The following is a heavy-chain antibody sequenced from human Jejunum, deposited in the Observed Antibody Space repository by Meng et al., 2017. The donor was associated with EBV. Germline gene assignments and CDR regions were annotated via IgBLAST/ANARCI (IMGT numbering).Heavy chain of an antibody. D-gene: IGHD3-22*01. J-gene: IGHJ5*02. CDR1: GYTFTSHY. Sequence: VQRGHAGTEVKKPGASVKVSFKASGYTFTSHYMHWVRQAPGQGLEWMGIINPNGGSSTYAQKFQDRDTMTRDMSTSTDYMELSSLGSEDTAIYYCARDVSDSNKAWWLDPWGQGTLVTVSS. V-gene: IGHV1-46*01. CDR3: ARDVSDSNKAWWLDP. CDR2: INPNGGSS.